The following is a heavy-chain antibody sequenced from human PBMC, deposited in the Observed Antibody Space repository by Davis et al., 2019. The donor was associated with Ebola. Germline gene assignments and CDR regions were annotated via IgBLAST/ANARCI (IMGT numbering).Heavy chain of an antibody. CDR2: ISDSGST. CDR3: ARDPCILGYCYSTIDC. D-gene: IGHD2-2*01. J-gene: IGHJ4*02. V-gene: IGHV4-61*01. CDR1: GGSVSSGTYY. Sequence: SETLSLTCTVSGGSVSSGTYYWTWIRQPPGKGLEWIGYISDSGSTNYNPSLKSRVTISLDTSKNQFSLKLNSVTAADTAVYYCARDPCILGYCYSTIDCWGQGTLVTVSS.